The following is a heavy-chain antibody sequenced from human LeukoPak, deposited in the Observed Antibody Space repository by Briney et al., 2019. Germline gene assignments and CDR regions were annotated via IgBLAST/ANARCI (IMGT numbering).Heavy chain of an antibody. CDR2: IHPSGGL. Sequence: SETLSLTCTVSGASFSSGDQYWNWIRQSPGKGLEWIGSIHPSGGLYNNPSLESRVTISIDTSKNQFSLNLNSVTAADTAVYFCSRGLDSRKLGYWGQGTLVTVSS. J-gene: IGHJ4*02. CDR3: SRGLDSRKLGY. V-gene: IGHV4-31*03. CDR1: GASFSSGDQY. D-gene: IGHD3-22*01.